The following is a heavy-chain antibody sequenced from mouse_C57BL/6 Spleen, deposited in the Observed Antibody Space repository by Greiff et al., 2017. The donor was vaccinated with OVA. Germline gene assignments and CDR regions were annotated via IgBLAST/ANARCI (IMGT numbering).Heavy chain of an antibody. CDR3: AREEVYYGNSWFAY. CDR1: GYAFSSYW. D-gene: IGHD2-1*01. CDR2: IYPGDGDT. V-gene: IGHV1-80*01. J-gene: IGHJ3*01. Sequence: LVESGAELVKPGASVKISCKASGYAFSSYWMNWVKQRPGKGLEWIGQIYPGDGDTNYNGKFKGKATLTADKSSSTAYMQLSSLTSEDSAVYFCAREEVYYGNSWFAYWGQGTLVTVSA.